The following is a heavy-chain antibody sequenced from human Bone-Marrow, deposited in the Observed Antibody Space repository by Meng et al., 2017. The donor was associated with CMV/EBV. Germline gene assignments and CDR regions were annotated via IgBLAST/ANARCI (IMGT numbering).Heavy chain of an antibody. V-gene: IGHV3-53*01. CDR2: FYSSGIT. Sequence: GESLKISCAASGFTGSSNYMSWVRQAPGKGLECVPVFYSSGITYYADSVKGRFTISSDNSKTTLYLQMNSLRAEDTAVYYCARESYYYDSSGYYHFDYWGQGTLVTVSS. CDR1: GFTGSSNY. CDR3: ARESYYYDSSGYYHFDY. D-gene: IGHD3-22*01. J-gene: IGHJ4*02.